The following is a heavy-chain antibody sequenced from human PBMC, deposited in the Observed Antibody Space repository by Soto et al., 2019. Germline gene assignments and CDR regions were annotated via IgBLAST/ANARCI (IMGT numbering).Heavy chain of an antibody. CDR2: IYYSGST. CDR1: GGSISSGDYY. Sequence: PSETLSLTCTVSGGSISSGDYYWSWIRQHPGKGLEWIGYIYYSGSTYYNPSLKSRVTISVDTSKNQFSLKLSSVTAADAAVYYGARYYCSSTSCTQTFDYWGQGTLVTVSS. D-gene: IGHD2-2*01. CDR3: ARYYCSSTSCTQTFDY. V-gene: IGHV4-31*03. J-gene: IGHJ4*02.